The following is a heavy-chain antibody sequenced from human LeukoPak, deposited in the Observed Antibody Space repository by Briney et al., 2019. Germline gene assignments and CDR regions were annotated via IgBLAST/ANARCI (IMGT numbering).Heavy chain of an antibody. Sequence: SQTLSLTCTVSGGTISSGGYYWSWIRQHPGKGLEWIAYMYYSGSTEYNPFFKSRVTISVDTSNNQFSLKLSSVTAADTAVYYCSRVPHDSSGYGYFDYWGQGTLVTVSS. CDR1: GGTISSGGYY. J-gene: IGHJ4*02. CDR2: MYYSGST. V-gene: IGHV4-31*03. CDR3: SRVPHDSSGYGYFDY. D-gene: IGHD3-22*01.